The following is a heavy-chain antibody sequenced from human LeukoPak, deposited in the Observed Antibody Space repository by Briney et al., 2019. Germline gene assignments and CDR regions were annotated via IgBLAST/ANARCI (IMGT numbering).Heavy chain of an antibody. J-gene: IGHJ4*02. Sequence: PSETLSLTCTVSGGSISSSSYYWGWIRQPPGKGLEWIGSIYYSGSTYYNPSLKSRVTISVDTSKNQFSLKLSSVTAADTAVYYCARAFYYGSGSYCDYWGQGTLVTVSS. CDR3: ARAFYYGSGSYCDY. V-gene: IGHV4-39*07. CDR1: GGSISSSSYY. CDR2: IYYSGST. D-gene: IGHD3-10*01.